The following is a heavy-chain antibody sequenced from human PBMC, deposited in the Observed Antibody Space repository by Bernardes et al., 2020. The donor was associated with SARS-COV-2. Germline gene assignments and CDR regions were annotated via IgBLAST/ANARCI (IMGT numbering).Heavy chain of an antibody. J-gene: IGHJ6*02. CDR1: GFTSSGYG. Sequence: GGSLKPSCAASGFTSSGYGIPWAGKAPAKGLEWVEVLWHAGSNKYYADSVKGGFTISRDNSKNTLYLQMNSLRAEDTAVYYCARDTMYSSSWYVYYYYYGMDVWGQGTTVTVSS. CDR3: ARDTMYSSSWYVYYYYYGMDV. CDR2: LWHAGSNK. V-gene: IGHV3-33*01. D-gene: IGHD6-13*01.